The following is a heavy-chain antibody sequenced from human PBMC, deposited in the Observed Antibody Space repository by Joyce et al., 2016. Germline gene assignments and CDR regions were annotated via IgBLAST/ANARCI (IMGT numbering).Heavy chain of an antibody. Sequence: LTFRTTWMSWVRQAPGKGLEWIGRIKSKNDGGTLDYIETVKGRFTLSRDDSTNTVYLQMDSLKIEDTAMYYCTTDPRYWGRGTLVTVSP. CDR3: TTDPRY. V-gene: IGHV3-15*01. CDR1: LTFRTTW. CDR2: IKSKNDGGTL. J-gene: IGHJ4*02.